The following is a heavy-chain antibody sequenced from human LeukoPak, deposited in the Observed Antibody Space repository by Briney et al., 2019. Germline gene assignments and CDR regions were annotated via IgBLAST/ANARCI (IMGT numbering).Heavy chain of an antibody. D-gene: IGHD3-16*02. V-gene: IGHV4-30-4*08. J-gene: IGHJ4*02. CDR1: GGSISSGDYY. Sequence: SETLSLTCTVSGGSISSGDYYWSWIRQPPGKGLEWIGYIYYSGSTYYNPSLKSRVTISVDTSKNQFSLKLSSVTAADTTVYYCARVGAQSLYVWGSYRYLDYWGQGTLVTVSS. CDR2: IYYSGST. CDR3: ARVGAQSLYVWGSYRYLDY.